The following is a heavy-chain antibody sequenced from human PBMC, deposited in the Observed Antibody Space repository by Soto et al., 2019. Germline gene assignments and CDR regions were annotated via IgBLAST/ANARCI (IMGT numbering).Heavy chain of an antibody. Sequence: QVQLVQSGAEVKKPGASVKVSCKASGYTFTSYGISWVRQAPGQGLEWMGWISAYNGNTNYAQKLQGRVTMTTDTSTSTAYMELSSLRSDDTAVYYCARDRSITIFAPPGDYWGQGTLVTVSS. CDR3: ARDRSITIFAPPGDY. CDR2: ISAYNGNT. V-gene: IGHV1-18*01. CDR1: GYTFTSYG. J-gene: IGHJ4*02. D-gene: IGHD3-3*01.